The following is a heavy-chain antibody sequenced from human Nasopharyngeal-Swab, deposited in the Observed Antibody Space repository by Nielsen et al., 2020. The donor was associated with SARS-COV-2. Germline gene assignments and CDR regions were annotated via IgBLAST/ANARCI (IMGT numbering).Heavy chain of an antibody. Sequence: ASVKVSCKASGGTFSSYAISWVRQAPGQGLEWMGRINPNSGGTNYAQKFQGRVTMTRDTSISTAYMELSRLRSDDTAVYYCASRWVAAADYWGQGTLVTVSS. J-gene: IGHJ4*02. CDR3: ASRWVAAADY. CDR1: GGTFSSYA. CDR2: INPNSGGT. V-gene: IGHV1-2*06. D-gene: IGHD6-13*01.